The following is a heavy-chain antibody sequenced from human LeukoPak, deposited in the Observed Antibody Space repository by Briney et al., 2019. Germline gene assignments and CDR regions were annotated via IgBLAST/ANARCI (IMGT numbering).Heavy chain of an antibody. CDR3: TTDGVTAIYIPTNFDY. V-gene: IGHV3-30-3*01. CDR1: GFTFSSYA. CDR2: ISYDGSNK. J-gene: IGHJ4*02. Sequence: PGGSLRLSCAASGFTFSSYAMHWVRQAPGKGLGWVAVISYDGSNKYYADSVKGRFTISRDNSKNTLYLQMNSLKTEDTAVYYCTTDGVTAIYIPTNFDYWGQGTLVTVSS. D-gene: IGHD2-21*02.